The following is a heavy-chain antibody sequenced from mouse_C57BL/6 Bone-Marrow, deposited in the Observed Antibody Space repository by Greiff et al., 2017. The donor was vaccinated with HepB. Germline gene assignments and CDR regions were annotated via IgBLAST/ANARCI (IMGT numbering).Heavy chain of an antibody. J-gene: IGHJ4*01. V-gene: IGHV1-81*01. CDR1: GYTFTSYG. Sequence: QVQLQQSGAELARPGASVKLSCKASGYTFTSYGISWVKQRTGQGLEWIGEIYPRSGNTYYNEKFKSKATLTADKSSSTAYMELRSLTSEDSAVYFCARGWEGYYAMDYWGQGTSVTVSS. CDR3: ARGWEGYYAMDY. D-gene: IGHD1-1*02. CDR2: IYPRSGNT.